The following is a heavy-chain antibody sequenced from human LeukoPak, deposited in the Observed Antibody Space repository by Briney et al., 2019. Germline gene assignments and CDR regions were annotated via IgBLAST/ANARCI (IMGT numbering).Heavy chain of an antibody. CDR1: GFTFSSYS. Sequence: GGSLRLSCAASGFTFSSYSMNWVRQAPGKGLEWVSSISSSSSYIYYADSVKGRFTISRDNAKNSLYLQMNSLRAEDTAVYYCASTPGYYDILTGYYIYLDYWGQGTLVTVSS. CDR2: ISSSSSYI. D-gene: IGHD3-9*01. J-gene: IGHJ4*02. CDR3: ASTPGYYDILTGYYIYLDY. V-gene: IGHV3-21*01.